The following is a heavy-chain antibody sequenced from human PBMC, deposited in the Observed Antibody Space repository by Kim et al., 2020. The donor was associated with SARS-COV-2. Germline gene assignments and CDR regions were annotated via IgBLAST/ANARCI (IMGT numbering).Heavy chain of an antibody. CDR2: ISSSSSYI. CDR1: GFTFSSYS. V-gene: IGHV3-21*01. CDR3: ARDLADSSGSYGMDV. D-gene: IGHD3-22*01. J-gene: IGHJ6*02. Sequence: GGSLRLSCAASGFTFSSYSMNWVRQAPGKGLEWVSSISSSSSYIYYADSVKGRFTISRDNAKNSLYLQMNSLRAEDTAVYYCARDLADSSGSYGMDVWGQGTTVTVSS.